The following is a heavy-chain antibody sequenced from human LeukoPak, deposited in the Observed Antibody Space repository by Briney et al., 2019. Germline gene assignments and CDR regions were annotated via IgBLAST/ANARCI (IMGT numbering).Heavy chain of an antibody. CDR2: IILTFGSA. V-gene: IGHV1-69*13. D-gene: IGHD2-2*01. CDR1: RGTFSSYA. Sequence: GASVKVSCKASRGTFSSYAISWVRQAPGQGLEWMGGIILTFGSANYAQKFQGRVTITADESTSTAYMELSSLRSEDTAVYYCARDTRHRYCSSTSCYRGWFDPWGQGSLVTVSS. CDR3: ARDTRHRYCSSTSCYRGWFDP. J-gene: IGHJ5*02.